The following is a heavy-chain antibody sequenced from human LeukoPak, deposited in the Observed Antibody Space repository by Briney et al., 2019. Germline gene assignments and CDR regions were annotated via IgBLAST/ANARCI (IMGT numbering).Heavy chain of an antibody. CDR1: GYTFTSYD. J-gene: IGHJ6*03. D-gene: IGHD6-13*01. CDR3: ARARSSSSLVRYYYYYYYMDV. V-gene: IGHV1-8*01. Sequence: ASVKVSCKASGYTFTSYDINWVRQATGQGLEWMGWMNPNSGNTGYAQKFQGRVTMTRNTSISTAYVELSSLRSEDTAVYYCARARSSSSLVRYYYYYYYMDVWGKGTTVTVSS. CDR2: MNPNSGNT.